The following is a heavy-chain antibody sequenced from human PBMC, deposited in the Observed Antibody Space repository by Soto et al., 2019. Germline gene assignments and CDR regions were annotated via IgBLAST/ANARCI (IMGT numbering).Heavy chain of an antibody. Sequence: ASVKVSCKASGYTFTRSGISWVRQAPGQGLEWMGWISTYNGYTTYAQRFLGRVTMTSDTSTSTVHMELGSLTSEDTAVYYCARGGGIVVVPDMHAHWGQGTLVPVSS. J-gene: IGHJ4*02. CDR3: ARGGGIVVVPDMHAH. CDR2: ISTYNGYT. V-gene: IGHV1-18*01. D-gene: IGHD2-21*02. CDR1: GYTFTRSG.